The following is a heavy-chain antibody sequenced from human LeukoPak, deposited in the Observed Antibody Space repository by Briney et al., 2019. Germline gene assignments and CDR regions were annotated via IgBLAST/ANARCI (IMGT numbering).Heavy chain of an antibody. CDR3: AKWGDYDVLTGYYVSDY. CDR2: ITGSGGNR. J-gene: IGHJ4*02. V-gene: IGHV3-23*01. Sequence: GASLRLSCAASGFTFSNYAMSWVRQAPGKGLEWVSAITGSGGNRYYADSVKGRFTISRDNSKNTVFLQMNSLRAEDTAVYYCAKWGDYDVLTGYYVSDYWGQGTLVTVSS. CDR1: GFTFSNYA. D-gene: IGHD3-9*01.